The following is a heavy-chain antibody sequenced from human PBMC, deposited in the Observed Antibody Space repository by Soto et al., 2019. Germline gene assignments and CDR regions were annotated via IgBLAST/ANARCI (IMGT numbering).Heavy chain of an antibody. CDR3: AGDVPSGSYRFDY. J-gene: IGHJ4*02. D-gene: IGHD1-26*01. V-gene: IGHV4-59*12. CDR2: IYPNGKT. Sequence: QVQLQESGPGLVKPSETLSLPCTVSGGSISTFYWSWIRQPTGKGLEWIGYIYPNGKTPYNPSLTIRVTISCDTSKNQYSLRLNSVPAADTAVYYCAGDVPSGSYRFDYWGQGTMVTVSS. CDR1: GGSISTFY.